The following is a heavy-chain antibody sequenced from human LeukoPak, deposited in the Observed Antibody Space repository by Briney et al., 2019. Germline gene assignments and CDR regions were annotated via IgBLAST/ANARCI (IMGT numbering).Heavy chain of an antibody. J-gene: IGHJ4*02. CDR2: IKQDGSEK. Sequence: GGSLRLSCTASGVIFSNTWLNWVRQAPGKGLEWVANIKQDGSEKHYVDSVKGRFTISRDNAKNSLYLQMNSLRAEDTAVYYCAREGQDLDHWGQGTLVSVST. V-gene: IGHV3-7*01. D-gene: IGHD2-15*01. CDR3: AREGQDLDH. CDR1: GVIFSNTW.